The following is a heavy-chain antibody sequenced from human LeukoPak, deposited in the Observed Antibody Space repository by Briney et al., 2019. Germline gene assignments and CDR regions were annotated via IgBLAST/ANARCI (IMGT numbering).Heavy chain of an antibody. CDR1: GGSISSYY. D-gene: IGHD3-22*01. Sequence: PSETLSLTCTVSGGSISSYYWSWIRQPPGKGLEWIGYIYYSGSTNYNPSLKGRVTISVDTSKNQFSLKLSSVTAADTAVYYCARVGEGGYLVYYFDYWGQGTLVTVSS. J-gene: IGHJ4*02. V-gene: IGHV4-59*01. CDR3: ARVGEGGYLVYYFDY. CDR2: IYYSGST.